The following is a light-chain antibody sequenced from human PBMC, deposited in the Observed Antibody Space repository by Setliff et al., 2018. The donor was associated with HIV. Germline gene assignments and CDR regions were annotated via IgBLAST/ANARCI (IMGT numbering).Light chain of an antibody. CDR2: EVI. J-gene: IGLJ3*02. V-gene: IGLV2-14*01. CDR3: SSYKTGNTLV. Sequence: QSALTQPASVSGSPGQSITISCTGTSSDIGVSKFVSWYQQHPGRAPNLVIYEVINRPSGFSDRFSGSKSGNTASLTISGLQAEDEADYYCSSYKTGNTLVFGGGTNVTVL. CDR1: SSDIGVSKF.